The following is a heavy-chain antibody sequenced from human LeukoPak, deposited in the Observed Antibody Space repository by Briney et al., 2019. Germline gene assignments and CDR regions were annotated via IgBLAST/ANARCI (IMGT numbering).Heavy chain of an antibody. CDR3: ARSGYSSSWYRPEAFDI. V-gene: IGHV3-20*04. Sequence: GGSLRLSCAASGFTFDDYGMSWVRQAPGKGLEWVSGINWNGGSTGYADSVKGRFTISRDNSKNTLYLQMNSLRAEDTAVYYCARSGYSSSWYRPEAFDIWGQGTMVTVSS. J-gene: IGHJ3*02. CDR1: GFTFDDYG. D-gene: IGHD6-13*01. CDR2: INWNGGST.